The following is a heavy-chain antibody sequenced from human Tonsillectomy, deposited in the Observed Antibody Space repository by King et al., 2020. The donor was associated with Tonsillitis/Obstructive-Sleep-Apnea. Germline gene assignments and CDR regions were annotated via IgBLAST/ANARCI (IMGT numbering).Heavy chain of an antibody. J-gene: IGHJ6*02. CDR2: IYYSGST. CDR1: GGSISSYY. Sequence: VQLQESGPGLVKPSETLSLTCTVSGGSISSYYWSWIRQPPGKGLEWIGYIYYSGSTNYNPSLKRRVTISVDTSKNQFSLKLSSVTAADTAVYYCAIVPLPGAPYYYYGMDVWGQGTTVTVSS. CDR3: AIVPLPGAPYYYYGMDV. D-gene: IGHD6-6*01. V-gene: IGHV4-59*01.